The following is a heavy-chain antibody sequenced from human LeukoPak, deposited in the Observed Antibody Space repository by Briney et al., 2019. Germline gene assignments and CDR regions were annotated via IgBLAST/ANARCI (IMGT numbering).Heavy chain of an antibody. CDR1: GFTFDDYA. J-gene: IGHJ3*02. D-gene: IGHD4-17*01. Sequence: GGSLRLSCAASGFTFDDYAMHWVRQAPGKGLEWVSLISWDGGSTYYADSVKGRFTISRDNSKNSLYLQMNSLRAEDTALYYCAKADYGDYVAGAFDIWGQGTMVTVSP. CDR3: AKADYGDYVAGAFDI. CDR2: ISWDGGST. V-gene: IGHV3-43D*04.